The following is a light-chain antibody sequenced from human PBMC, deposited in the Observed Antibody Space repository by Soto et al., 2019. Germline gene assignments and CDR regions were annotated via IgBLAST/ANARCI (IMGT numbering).Light chain of an antibody. CDR3: LIYYGGAQV. Sequence: QAVVTQEPSLTVSPGGTVPLTCASSTGAVTSGYYPNWFQQKPGQAPSELIYSTSNKHSWTPARFSGSLRGGKAALTLSGVQTDYEAEYYCLIYYGGAQVFGGGTKLTVL. V-gene: IGLV7-43*01. J-gene: IGLJ2*01. CDR1: TGAVTSGYY. CDR2: STS.